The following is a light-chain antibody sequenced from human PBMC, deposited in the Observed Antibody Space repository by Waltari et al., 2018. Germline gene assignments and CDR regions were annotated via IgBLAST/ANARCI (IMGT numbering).Light chain of an antibody. Sequence: DIVMTQSPDSLTVSLGERATINCKSSQNILYSSNNKNYLAWYQQKPGQPPKLLIYWASTRESGVPDRFSGSGSGTDFTLTICSLQAEDVAVYYCHQYYSAPFAFGQGTKLEIK. V-gene: IGKV4-1*01. CDR3: HQYYSAPFA. J-gene: IGKJ2*01. CDR2: WAS. CDR1: QNILYSSNNKNY.